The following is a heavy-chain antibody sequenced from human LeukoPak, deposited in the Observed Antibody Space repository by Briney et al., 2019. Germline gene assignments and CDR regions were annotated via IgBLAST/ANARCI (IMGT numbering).Heavy chain of an antibody. V-gene: IGHV3-48*03. D-gene: IGHD2-15*01. Sequence: KPGGSLRLSCAASGFTFSSYEMNWVRQAPGKGLEWVSSISRGGSPIYYADSVKGRFTTSRDNSKNTLYLQMNSLRAEDTAVYYCARDNQDIVVVVAPSWVYYMDVWGKGTTVTVSS. CDR1: GFTFSSYE. CDR2: ISRGGSPI. J-gene: IGHJ6*03. CDR3: ARDNQDIVVVVAPSWVYYMDV.